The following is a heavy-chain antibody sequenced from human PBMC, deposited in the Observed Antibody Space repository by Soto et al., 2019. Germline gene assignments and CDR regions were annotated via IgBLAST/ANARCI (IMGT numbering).Heavy chain of an antibody. CDR1: GGSISSGGYY. CDR3: ARGGVRGVILIWFDP. J-gene: IGHJ5*02. Sequence: PSETLSLTCTVSGGSISSGGYYWSWIRQHPGKGLEWIGYIYYSGSTYYNPPLKSRVTISVDTSNNQFSLKLSSVTAADTAVYYCARGGVRGVILIWFDPWGQGTLVTSPQ. V-gene: IGHV4-31*03. CDR2: IYYSGST. D-gene: IGHD3-10*01.